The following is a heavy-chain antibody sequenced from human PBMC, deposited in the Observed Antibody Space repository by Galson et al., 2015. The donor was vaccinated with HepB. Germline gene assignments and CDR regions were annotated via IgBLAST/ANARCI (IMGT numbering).Heavy chain of an antibody. D-gene: IGHD4-23*01. J-gene: IGHJ4*02. V-gene: IGHV1-2*04. CDR1: GGTFSSYT. CDR3: ARSGPTTVVTHYYFDY. CDR2: INPNSGGT. Sequence: SVKVSCKASGGTFSSYTFSWVRQVPGQGLEWMGWINPNSGGTNFAQKFQDWVTMTRDTSISTAYMELNRLRSDDTAVYYCARSGPTTVVTHYYFDYWGQGTLVTVSS.